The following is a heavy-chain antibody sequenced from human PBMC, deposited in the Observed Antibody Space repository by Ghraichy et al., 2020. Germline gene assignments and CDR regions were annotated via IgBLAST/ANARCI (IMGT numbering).Heavy chain of an antibody. CDR1: GFTFNNYW. CDR2: IKQDGSEK. CDR3: ARDLSGFS. Sequence: GESLNISCAASGFTFNNYWMSWVRQAPGKGLEWVANIKQDGSEKYYVDGVKGRFTIFRDNRKNSVYLQMNSLSAEDTAVYYCARDLSGFSWGQGTQVTVSS. J-gene: IGHJ5*02. D-gene: IGHD3-22*01. V-gene: IGHV3-7*03.